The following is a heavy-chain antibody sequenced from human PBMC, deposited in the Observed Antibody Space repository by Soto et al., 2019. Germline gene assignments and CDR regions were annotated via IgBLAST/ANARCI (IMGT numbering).Heavy chain of an antibody. CDR2: INHSGST. CDR1: GGSFSGYY. CDR3: AICTSCYMRWYYYGMDV. Sequence: KASETLSLTCAVYGGSFSGYYWSWIRQPPGKGLEWIGEINHSGSTNYNPSLKSRVTISVDTSKNQFSLKLSSVTAADTAVYYCAICTSCYMRWYYYGMDVWGQGTTVTVSS. V-gene: IGHV4-34*01. D-gene: IGHD2-2*02. J-gene: IGHJ6*02.